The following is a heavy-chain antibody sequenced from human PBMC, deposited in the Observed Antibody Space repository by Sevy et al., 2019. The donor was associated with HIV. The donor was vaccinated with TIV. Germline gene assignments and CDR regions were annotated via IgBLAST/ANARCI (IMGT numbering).Heavy chain of an antibody. J-gene: IGHJ4*02. CDR1: GFTFSNAW. CDR2: IKSKTDGGTT. Sequence: GGCLRLSCAASGFTFSNAWMNWVRQAPGKGLEWVGRIKSKTDGGTTDYAAPVKGRFTISRNDSKNTLYLQMNSLKTEYTDVYDCTTDKPGLLWVGELLYDYWGQGTLVTVSS. V-gene: IGHV3-15*07. D-gene: IGHD3-10*01. CDR3: TTDKPGLLWVGELLYDY.